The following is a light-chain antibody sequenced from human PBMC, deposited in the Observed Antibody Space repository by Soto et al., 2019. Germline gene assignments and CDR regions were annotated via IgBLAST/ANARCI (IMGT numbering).Light chain of an antibody. J-gene: IGKJ1*01. CDR3: QHRKT. CDR2: GAS. CDR1: QSVSSY. Sequence: EIVMTQSPATLSVSPGERATLSCRASQSVSSYLAWYQQKPGQAPRLLIFGASTRATGIPARFSGSGSGTEFTLTISSLQSEDFAVYYCQHRKTFGQGIKVEIK. V-gene: IGKV3-15*01.